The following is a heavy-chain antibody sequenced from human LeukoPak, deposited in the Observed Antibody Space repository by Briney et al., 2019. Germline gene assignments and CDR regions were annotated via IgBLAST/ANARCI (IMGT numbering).Heavy chain of an antibody. D-gene: IGHD2-15*01. J-gene: IGHJ4*02. CDR1: GFTFSSYS. V-gene: IGHV3-48*01. Sequence: GGSLRLSCAASGFTFSSYSMNWVRQAPGKGLEWVSYISSSSSTIYYADPVKGRFTISRDNAKNSLYLQMNSLRAEDTAVYYCAREGYCSGGSCYVPFDYWGQGTLVTVSS. CDR2: ISSSSSTI. CDR3: AREGYCSGGSCYVPFDY.